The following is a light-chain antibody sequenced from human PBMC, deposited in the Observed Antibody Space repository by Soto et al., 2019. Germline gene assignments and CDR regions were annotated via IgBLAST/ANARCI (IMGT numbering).Light chain of an antibody. CDR2: EVS. J-gene: IGLJ3*02. CDR3: SSYTTSSTWV. Sequence: ALTQPASVSGSPGQSITISCTGTSSDVGGYNYVSWYQQHPGKAPKLIIYEVSNRPSGVSNRFSGSKSGNTASLTISGLQAEDEADYYCSSYTTSSTWVFGGGTKLTVL. CDR1: SSDVGGYNY. V-gene: IGLV2-14*01.